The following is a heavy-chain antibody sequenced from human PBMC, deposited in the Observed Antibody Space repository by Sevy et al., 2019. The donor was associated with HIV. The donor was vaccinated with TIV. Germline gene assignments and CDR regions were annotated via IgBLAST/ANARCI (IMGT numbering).Heavy chain of an antibody. V-gene: IGHV3-48*01. CDR1: GFTFSSYS. Sequence: GGSLRLSCVASGFTFSSYSMNWVRQAPGKGLEWVSYISSGSDSSRTLYYADSVKGRFSISRDNAKNAVHLQMTSLRVEEPAVYYCARPDLSGWYFDFWGQGALVTVSS. D-gene: IGHD6-19*01. CDR2: ISSGSDSSRTL. CDR3: ARPDLSGWYFDF. J-gene: IGHJ4*02.